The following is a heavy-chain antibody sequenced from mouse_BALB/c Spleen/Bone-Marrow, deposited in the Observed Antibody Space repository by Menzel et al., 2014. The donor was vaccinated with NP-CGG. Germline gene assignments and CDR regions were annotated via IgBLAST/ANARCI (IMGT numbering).Heavy chain of an antibody. CDR2: INSNGGST. CDR3: ARDYDYDY. J-gene: IGHJ2*01. D-gene: IGHD2-4*01. V-gene: IGHV5-6-3*01. Sequence: EVQRVESGGGLVQPGGSLKLSCAASGFTFSSYGMSWVRQTPDKRLELVATINSNGGSTYYLDSVKGRFTISRDNAKNTLYLQMSSLKSEDKAMYYCARDYDYDYWGQGTTLTVSS. CDR1: GFTFSSYG.